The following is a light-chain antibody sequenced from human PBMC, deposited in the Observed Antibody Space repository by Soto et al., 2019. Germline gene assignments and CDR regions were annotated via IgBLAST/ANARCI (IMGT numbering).Light chain of an antibody. CDR1: QSVNSSY. V-gene: IGKV3-20*01. CDR2: GAS. Sequence: EIVLTQSPGTLSLSPGERFTLSCRASQSVNSSYLAWYQHKPGQAPRLLIYGASTRATGIPARLSGSGSGTDLNLTIARLEPGDFAVYYCQKYGNSPQTFGQGTKVDIK. J-gene: IGKJ1*01. CDR3: QKYGNSPQT.